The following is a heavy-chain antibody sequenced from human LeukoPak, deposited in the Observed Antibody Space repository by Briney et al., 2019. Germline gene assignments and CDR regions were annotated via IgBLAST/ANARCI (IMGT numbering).Heavy chain of an antibody. J-gene: IGHJ6*03. CDR3: ARGPYASGSYGRRGWVHYMDV. D-gene: IGHD3-10*01. V-gene: IGHV3-30*02. Sequence: GGSLRLSCAASGFIFSSYGMHWVRQAPGKGLEWVAFIRYDGSKKYYADSVKGRFTISRDNSKNTLYLQMNSLRAEDTAVYYCARGPYASGSYGRRGWVHYMDVWGKGTTVTISS. CDR1: GFIFSSYG. CDR2: IRYDGSKK.